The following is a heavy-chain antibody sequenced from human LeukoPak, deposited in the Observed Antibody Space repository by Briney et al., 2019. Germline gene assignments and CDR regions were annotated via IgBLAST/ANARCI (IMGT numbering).Heavy chain of an antibody. V-gene: IGHV3-15*01. D-gene: IGHD1-26*01. Sequence: GGSLRLSCAASGFTFSSYAMHWVRQAPGKGLEWVGRIIRKSDGGTTGYAAPVKGRFTISRDDSKNTVYLQMNGLETEDTAVYYCTTSGTTTTRFVDYWGQGTLVTVSS. CDR3: TTSGTTTTRFVDY. CDR1: GFTFSSYA. J-gene: IGHJ4*02. CDR2: IIRKSDGGTT.